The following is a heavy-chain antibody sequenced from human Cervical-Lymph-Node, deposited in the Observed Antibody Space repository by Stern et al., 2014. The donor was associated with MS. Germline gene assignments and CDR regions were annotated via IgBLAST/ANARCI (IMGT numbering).Heavy chain of an antibody. CDR3: ARNWYFDL. CDR1: GDSISSGGYY. Sequence: QVQLQQSGPGLVKPSQTLSLTCTVSGDSISSGGYYWSWIRQHPGKGLEWIGHIFYSGSTSYNPSLESRLTISVDTSKSQFSLKLSSVTAADTAVYYCARNWYFDLWGRGTLVTVSS. CDR2: IFYSGST. J-gene: IGHJ2*01. V-gene: IGHV4-31*03.